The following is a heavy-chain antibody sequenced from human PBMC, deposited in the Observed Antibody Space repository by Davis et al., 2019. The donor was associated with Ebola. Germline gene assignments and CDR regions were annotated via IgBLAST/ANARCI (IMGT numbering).Heavy chain of an antibody. D-gene: IGHD3-9*01. Sequence: AASVKVSCKASGFTFTSSAMQWVRQARGQRLEWIGWIVVGSGNTNYAQKFQERVTITRDMSTSTAYMELSSLRSEDTAVYYCAASLKFDWLLSGMDVWGQGTTVTVSS. CDR2: IVVGSGNT. CDR3: AASLKFDWLLSGMDV. J-gene: IGHJ6*02. CDR1: GFTFTSSA. V-gene: IGHV1-58*02.